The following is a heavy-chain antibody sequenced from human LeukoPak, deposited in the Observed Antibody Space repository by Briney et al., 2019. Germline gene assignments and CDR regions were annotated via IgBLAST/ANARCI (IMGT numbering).Heavy chain of an antibody. D-gene: IGHD3-9*01. CDR1: GFTFSSYE. CDR3: AGDGDGPSSGNYDILTGYSDY. J-gene: IGHJ4*02. CDR2: ISSSGSTI. Sequence: GGSLRLSCAASGFTFSSYEMNWVRQAPGKGLEWVSYISSSGSTIYYADSVKGRFTISRDNAKNSLYLQMNSLRAEDTAVYYCAGDGDGPSSGNYDILTGYSDYWGQGTLVTVSS. V-gene: IGHV3-48*03.